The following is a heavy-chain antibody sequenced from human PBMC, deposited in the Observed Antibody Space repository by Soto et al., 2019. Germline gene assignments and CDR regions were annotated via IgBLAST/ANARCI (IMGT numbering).Heavy chain of an antibody. CDR1: GFTFSSYS. V-gene: IGHV3-48*02. J-gene: IGHJ6*02. Sequence: PGGSLRLSCAASGFTFSSYSMNWVRQAPGKGLEWVSYISSSSSTIYYADSVKGRFTISRDNAKNSPYLQMNSLRDEDTAVYYCARLLYDFWSGYYRRGALDVWGQGTTVTVSS. D-gene: IGHD3-3*01. CDR3: ARLLYDFWSGYYRRGALDV. CDR2: ISSSSSTI.